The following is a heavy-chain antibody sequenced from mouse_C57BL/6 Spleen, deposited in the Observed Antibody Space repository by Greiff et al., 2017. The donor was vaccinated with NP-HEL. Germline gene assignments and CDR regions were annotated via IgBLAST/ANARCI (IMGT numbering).Heavy chain of an antibody. CDR1: GFTFSSYT. V-gene: IGHV5-9*01. CDR3: ARPSNYYGFDY. D-gene: IGHD1-1*01. CDR2: ISGGGGNT. J-gene: IGHJ2*01. Sequence: EVKLMESGGGLVKPGGSLKLSCAASGFTFSSYTMSWVRQTPEKRLEWVATISGGGGNTYYPDSVKGRFTISRDNAKSTLYLQMSSLRSEDTALYYCARPSNYYGFDYWGQGTTLTVSS.